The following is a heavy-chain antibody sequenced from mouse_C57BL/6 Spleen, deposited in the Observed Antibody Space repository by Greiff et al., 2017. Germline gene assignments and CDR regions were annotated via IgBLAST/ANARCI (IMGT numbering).Heavy chain of an antibody. V-gene: IGHV1-15*01. J-gene: IGHJ2*01. D-gene: IGHD1-1*01. CDR1: GYTFTDYE. CDR2: IDPETGGT. Sequence: VQLQQSGAELVRPGASVTLSCKASGYTFTDYEMHWVKQTPVHGLEWIGAIDPETGGTAYNQKYKGKAILTADKSSSTAYMELRSLTSEDSAVYYCTRGYGSSYVDYWGQGTTLTVSS. CDR3: TRGYGSSYVDY.